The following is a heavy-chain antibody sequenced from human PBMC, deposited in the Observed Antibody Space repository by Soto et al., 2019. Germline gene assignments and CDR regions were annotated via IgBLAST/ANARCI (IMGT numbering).Heavy chain of an antibody. CDR2: IYSTGTT. V-gene: IGHV4-31*03. CDR3: AREKATGTAPLDY. D-gene: IGHD1-1*01. Sequence: SETLSLTCTVSGGSISSGGHYWSWIRQFSGKGLEWIGYIYSTGTTNYSPSLKGRLTISVDTSKNQFSLKLNSVTAADTAIYYCAREKATGTAPLDYWGQGILVTVS. CDR1: GGSISSGGHY. J-gene: IGHJ4*02.